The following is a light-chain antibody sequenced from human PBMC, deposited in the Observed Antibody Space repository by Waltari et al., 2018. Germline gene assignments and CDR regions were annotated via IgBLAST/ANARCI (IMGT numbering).Light chain of an antibody. CDR2: DVS. Sequence: QSALTQPASVSGSPGQSITISCTGTSSDVVGYNYVSWYQQHPGKAPKIMIYDVSSRPSGVSDRFSGSKSGNTASLTISGLQAEDEADYYCSSYTSSSSLVFGGGTKLTVL. CDR3: SSYTSSSSLV. V-gene: IGLV2-14*01. J-gene: IGLJ3*02. CDR1: SSDVVGYNY.